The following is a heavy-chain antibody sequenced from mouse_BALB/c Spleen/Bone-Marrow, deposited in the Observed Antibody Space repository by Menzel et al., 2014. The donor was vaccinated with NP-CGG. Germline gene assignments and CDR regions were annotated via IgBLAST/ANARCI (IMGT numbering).Heavy chain of an antibody. V-gene: IGHV5-4*02. CDR2: ISDGGSYT. CDR1: GFTFSDYY. D-gene: IGHD1-1*01. Sequence: EVMLVESGGGLVKPGGSLKLSCAASGFTFSDYYMYWVRQTPEKRPEWVATISDGGSYTYYPDSMKGRFTISRDNAKNNLYLQMSSLKSEDTAMYYCARGSSYFDYGGQGTTLTGPS. CDR3: ARGSSYFDY. J-gene: IGHJ2*01.